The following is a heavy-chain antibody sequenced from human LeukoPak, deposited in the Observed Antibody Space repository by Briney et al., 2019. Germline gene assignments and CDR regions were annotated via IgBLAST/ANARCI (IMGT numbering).Heavy chain of an antibody. J-gene: IGHJ4*02. CDR2: IYYSGST. V-gene: IGHV4-39*01. Sequence: SETLSLTCTVSGGSISSSSYYWGWIRQPPGKGLEWIGSIYYSGSTYYNPSLKSRVTISVDTSKNQFSLKLSSVTAADTAVYYCGRLMGRSSSSKYYFDYWGQGTLVTVSS. CDR1: GGSISSSSYY. D-gene: IGHD6-6*01. CDR3: GRLMGRSSSSKYYFDY.